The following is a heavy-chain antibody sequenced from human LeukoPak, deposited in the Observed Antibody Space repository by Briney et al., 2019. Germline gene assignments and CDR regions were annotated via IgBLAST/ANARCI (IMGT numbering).Heavy chain of an antibody. CDR1: GFTFSSYG. V-gene: IGHV3-30*02. Sequence: GRSLRLSCAASGFTFSSYGMHWVRQAPGKGLEWVAFIRYDGSNKYYADSVKGRFTISRDNSKNTLYLQMNSLRAEDTAVYYCAKGGYYDSSVPFDYWGQGTLVTVSS. CDR3: AKGGYYDSSVPFDY. CDR2: IRYDGSNK. J-gene: IGHJ4*02. D-gene: IGHD3-22*01.